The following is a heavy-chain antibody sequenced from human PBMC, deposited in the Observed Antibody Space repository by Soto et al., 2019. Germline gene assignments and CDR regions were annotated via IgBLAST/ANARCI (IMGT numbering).Heavy chain of an antibody. CDR1: XYXXXXYG. CDR2: IRSTGDTI. J-gene: IGHJ6*02. CDR3: XXXXXXXXDV. V-gene: IGHV3-48*01. Sequence: EGQLVESGGGLLRPGGSLRLSCAAXXYXXXXYGMNWVRXAXGKGLEWISFIRSTGDTIYYADSVKGRFTISRDNAKNSLYLQMNSXRXEXXXXXXXXXXXXXXXDVWGQGTTVTVSS.